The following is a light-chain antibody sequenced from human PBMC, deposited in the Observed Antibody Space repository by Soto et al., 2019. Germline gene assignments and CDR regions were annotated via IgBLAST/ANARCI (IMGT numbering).Light chain of an antibody. CDR3: QQYNNWPLT. J-gene: IGKJ5*01. CDR1: QSVSSSY. CDR2: GAS. V-gene: IGKV3-20*01. Sequence: EIVLTQSPGTLSLSPGERATLSCRASQSVSSSYLAWYQQKPGQAPRLLIYGASSRATGIPDRFSGSGSGTEFTLTISSLQSEDFAVYYCQQYNNWPLTFGQGTRLETK.